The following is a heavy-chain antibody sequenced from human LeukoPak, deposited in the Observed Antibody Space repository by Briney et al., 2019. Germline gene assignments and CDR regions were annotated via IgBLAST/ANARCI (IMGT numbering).Heavy chain of an antibody. Sequence: PGGSLRLSCAASGFTFSSHGMHWVRQAPGKGLVWVSRINSDGTIIGYADSVKGRFTISRDNAKNTLYLQMNSLRADDTAVYYCARSMYCGGDCYYYFDYWGQGTLVTVSS. CDR1: GFTFSSHG. D-gene: IGHD2-21*02. CDR3: ARSMYCGGDCYYYFDY. J-gene: IGHJ4*02. V-gene: IGHV3-74*01. CDR2: INSDGTII.